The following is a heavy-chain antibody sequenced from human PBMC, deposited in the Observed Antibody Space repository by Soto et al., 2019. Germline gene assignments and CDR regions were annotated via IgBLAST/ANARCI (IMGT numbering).Heavy chain of an antibody. CDR3: AREISSASSSSVYYGMDV. V-gene: IGHV1-2*04. CDR2: INPNSGGT. J-gene: IGHJ6*02. Sequence: QVQLVQSGAEVKKPGASVKVSCKASGYTFTGYYMHWVRQAPGQGLEWMGWINPNSGGTNSAQKFQGWVTMTRDTSISTAYMELSRLRSDDTAVYYCAREISSASSSSVYYGMDVWGQGTTVTVSS. D-gene: IGHD6-6*01. CDR1: GYTFTGYY.